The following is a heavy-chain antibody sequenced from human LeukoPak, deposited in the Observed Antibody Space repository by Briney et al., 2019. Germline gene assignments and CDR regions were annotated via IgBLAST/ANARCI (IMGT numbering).Heavy chain of an antibody. CDR1: GFTFNNYN. CDR2: IYSGGST. J-gene: IGHJ4*02. V-gene: IGHV3-66*01. CDR3: ARSSWYSQYFDY. D-gene: IGHD6-13*01. Sequence: GGSLRLSCAASGFTFNNYNMNWVRQAPGKGLEWVSVIYSGGSTYYADSVKGRFTISRDNSKNTLYLQMNSLRAEDTAVYYCARSSWYSQYFDYWGQGTLVTVSS.